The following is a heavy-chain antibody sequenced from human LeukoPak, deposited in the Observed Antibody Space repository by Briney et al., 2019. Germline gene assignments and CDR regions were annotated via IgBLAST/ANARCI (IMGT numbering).Heavy chain of an antibody. CDR1: GGSISGYW. CDR2: IYSSGVT. CDR3: ARDLRRALDY. Sequence: KPSETLSLTCTVSGGSISGYWWTWIRQPAGKGLEWIGRIYSSGVTDYTPSLKSRVTMSVGTSQNHFSLKLSSVTAADTAVYYCARDLRRALDYWGQGTLVTVSS. J-gene: IGHJ4*02. V-gene: IGHV4-4*07.